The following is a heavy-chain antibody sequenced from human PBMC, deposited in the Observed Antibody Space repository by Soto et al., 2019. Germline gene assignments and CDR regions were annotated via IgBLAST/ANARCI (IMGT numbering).Heavy chain of an antibody. CDR1: GFTFSSYA. D-gene: IGHD6-19*01. J-gene: IGHJ4*02. Sequence: WWSLRLSCSASGFTFSSYAMSWCRQAPGKGLEWVSAISGSGGSTYYADSVKGRFTISRDNSKNTLYLQMNSLRAEDTAVYYCAKRASRIAVAGLFDHWGQGTLVTVSS. V-gene: IGHV3-23*01. CDR2: ISGSGGST. CDR3: AKRASRIAVAGLFDH.